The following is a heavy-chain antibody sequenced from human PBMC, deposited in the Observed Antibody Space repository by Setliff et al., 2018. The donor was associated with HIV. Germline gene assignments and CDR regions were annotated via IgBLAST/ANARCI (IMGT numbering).Heavy chain of an antibody. CDR3: ARWYTTGPGWFDP. Sequence: SETLSLTCTVSGGSISSYYWSWIRQPPGKGLEWNGYIYYNGNTNYNPSLKSRVTISVDTSKNQFSLRLSSVTAADTAVYYCARWYTTGPGWFDPWGQGTLVTVSS. J-gene: IGHJ5*02. V-gene: IGHV4-59*12. D-gene: IGHD6-25*01. CDR1: GGSISSYY. CDR2: IYYNGNT.